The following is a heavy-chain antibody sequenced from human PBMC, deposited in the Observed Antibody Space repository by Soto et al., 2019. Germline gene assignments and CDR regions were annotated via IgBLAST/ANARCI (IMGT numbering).Heavy chain of an antibody. V-gene: IGHV3-21*01. J-gene: IGHJ4*02. CDR2: IGTSGSYI. D-gene: IGHD1-26*01. Sequence: GSLRLSCAASGFTFNTYSMDWVRQAPGKGLEWVSSIGTSGSYIYDTDSVKGRFTISRDNTKDSLYLQMNSLRAEDTAIYYCARGSAFIGLDYWGQGTPVTVSS. CDR1: GFTFNTYS. CDR3: ARGSAFIGLDY.